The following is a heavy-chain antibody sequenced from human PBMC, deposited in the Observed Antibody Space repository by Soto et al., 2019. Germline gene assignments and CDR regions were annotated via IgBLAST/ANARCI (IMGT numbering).Heavy chain of an antibody. J-gene: IGHJ5*02. CDR2: IYFSGRT. CDR1: GDSVSSGDYY. D-gene: IGHD3-16*01. V-gene: IGHV4-61*08. Sequence: SETLSVTCTVSGDSVSSGDYYWTWIRQPPGKGLEWVGHIYFSGRTNYIPSLESRVTISLDTSKNQFSLKLTSVTAADTAVYYCARVPIDTYMIYWSDPWGQGTLVTVSS. CDR3: ARVPIDTYMIYWSDP.